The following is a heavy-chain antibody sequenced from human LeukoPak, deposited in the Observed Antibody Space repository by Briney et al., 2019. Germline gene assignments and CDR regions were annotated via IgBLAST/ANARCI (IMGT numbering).Heavy chain of an antibody. V-gene: IGHV3-9*01. CDR2: INWNSVSA. D-gene: IGHD3-22*01. CDR1: GFTFDDYA. CDR3: AKGARSSSGYTTD. Sequence: PGGSLRLSCVASGFTFDDYAMHWVRQAPGKGLEWVAGINWNSVSAVYADSLKGRLTISRDNDKNSLFLQMNSLKTEDTAFYYCAKGARSSSGYTTDWGQGILVTVSS. J-gene: IGHJ4*02.